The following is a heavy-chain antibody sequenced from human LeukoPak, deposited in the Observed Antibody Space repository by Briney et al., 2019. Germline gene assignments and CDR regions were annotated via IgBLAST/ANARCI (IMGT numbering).Heavy chain of an antibody. Sequence: SQTLSLTCAISGDSVSSNSAAWNWIRQSPSRGLEWLGRTYYRSKWYNDYAVSVKSRITINPDTSKNQFSLQLNSVTPEDTAVYYCARGVNYYGSGSYYNGGDYYYYYYMDVWGKGTTVTVSS. V-gene: IGHV6-1*01. J-gene: IGHJ6*03. CDR2: TYYRSKWYN. CDR1: GDSVSSNSAA. CDR3: ARGVNYYGSGSYYNGGDYYYYYYMDV. D-gene: IGHD3-10*01.